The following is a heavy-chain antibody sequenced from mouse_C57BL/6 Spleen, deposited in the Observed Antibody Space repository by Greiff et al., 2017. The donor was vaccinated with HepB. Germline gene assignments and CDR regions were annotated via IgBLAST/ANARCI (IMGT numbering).Heavy chain of an antibody. CDR3: AKGPYYSNWGYFDY. J-gene: IGHJ2*01. CDR2: IYPGDGDT. D-gene: IGHD2-5*01. Sequence: VQLQQSGAELVKPGASVKISCKASGYAFSSYWMNWVKQRPGKGLEWIGQIYPGDGDTNYNGKFKGKATLTADKSSSTAYMQLSSLTSEDSAVYFCAKGPYYSNWGYFDYWGQGTTLTVSS. CDR1: GYAFSSYW. V-gene: IGHV1-80*01.